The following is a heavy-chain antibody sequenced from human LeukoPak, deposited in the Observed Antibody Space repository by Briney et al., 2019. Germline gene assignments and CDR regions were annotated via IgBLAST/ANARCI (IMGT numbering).Heavy chain of an antibody. D-gene: IGHD6-19*01. J-gene: IGHJ2*01. Sequence: PSETLSLTCAVYGGSFSGYYWSWIRQPPGKGLEWIGYIYHSGSTYYNPSLKSRVTISVDRSKNQFSLKLSSVTAADTAVYYCARGGIAVARNTNWYFDLWGRGTLVTVSS. V-gene: IGHV4-34*01. CDR2: IYHSGST. CDR3: ARGGIAVARNTNWYFDL. CDR1: GGSFSGYY.